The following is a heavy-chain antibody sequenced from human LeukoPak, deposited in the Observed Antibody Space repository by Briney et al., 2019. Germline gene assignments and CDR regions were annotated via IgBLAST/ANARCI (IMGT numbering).Heavy chain of an antibody. D-gene: IGHD6-19*01. V-gene: IGHV3-23*01. CDR1: GFTFSSYA. J-gene: IGHJ3*02. CDR3: AKDLGYSSGWYFGAFDI. Sequence: GGSLRLSCAASGFTFSSYAMSWVRQAPGKGLEWVSAISGSGGSTYCADSVKGRFTISRDNSKNTLYLQMNSLRAEDTAVYYCAKDLGYSSGWYFGAFDIWGQGTMVTVSS. CDR2: ISGSGGST.